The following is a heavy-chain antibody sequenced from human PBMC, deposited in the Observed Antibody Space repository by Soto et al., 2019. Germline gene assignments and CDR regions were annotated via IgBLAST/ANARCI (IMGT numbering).Heavy chain of an antibody. CDR3: ARAESASWFYLGFDV. V-gene: IGHV3-30*04. D-gene: IGHD6-13*01. CDR1: GFTFSSYS. CDR2: ISYDERKK. J-gene: IGHJ6*02. Sequence: GGSLRLSCAASGFTFSSYSLHWVRQAPGKGLEWVAAISYDERKKYYAESVKDRFTISRDNSKNTLSLQMTSLRADDTAVFYCARAESASWFYLGFDVWGRGTTVTVSS.